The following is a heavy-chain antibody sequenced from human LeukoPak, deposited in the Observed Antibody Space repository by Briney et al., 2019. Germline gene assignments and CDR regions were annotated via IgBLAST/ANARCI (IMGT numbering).Heavy chain of an antibody. J-gene: IGHJ4*02. CDR3: ARSMTTVPYYFDY. V-gene: IGHV5-51*01. D-gene: IGHD4-17*01. CDR2: IYPGDSDT. Sequence: GESLRISCKGSGYSFTSYWIGWVRQMPGKGLEWMGIIYPGDSDTRYSPSFQGQVTISADKSISTAYLQWSSLKASDTATYYCARSMTTVPYYFDYWGQGTLVTVSS. CDR1: GYSFTSYW.